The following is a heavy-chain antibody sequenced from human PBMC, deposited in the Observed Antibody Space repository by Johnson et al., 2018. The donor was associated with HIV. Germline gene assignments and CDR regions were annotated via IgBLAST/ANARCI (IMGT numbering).Heavy chain of an antibody. CDR3: NAYNDGFDI. CDR1: GFTFSSYG. D-gene: IGHD1-14*01. J-gene: IGHJ3*02. Sequence: QVQLVESGGGVVQPGRSLRLSCAASGFTFSSYGMHWVRQAPGKGLEWVAVISYDGSNKYYAESVKGRFTISRDNSKNTLYLQMTSLRAEDTAVYYCNAYNDGFDIWGQGTVVTVSS. CDR2: ISYDGSNK. V-gene: IGHV3-30*03.